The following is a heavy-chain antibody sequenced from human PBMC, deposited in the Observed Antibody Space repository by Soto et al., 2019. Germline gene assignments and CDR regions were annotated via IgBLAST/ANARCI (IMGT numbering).Heavy chain of an antibody. D-gene: IGHD1-26*01. Sequence: LSLTCAISGDGVSSHSAAWNWIRQSPSRGLEWLGRTYYRSKWYTDYALSLESRIIINSDTSKNQISLHLSSMTPDDAAVYYCARDPYFLNYFDSWGQGTLVTRLL. CDR2: TYYRSKWYT. J-gene: IGHJ4*02. CDR3: ARDPYFLNYFDS. CDR1: GDGVSSHSAA. V-gene: IGHV6-1*01.